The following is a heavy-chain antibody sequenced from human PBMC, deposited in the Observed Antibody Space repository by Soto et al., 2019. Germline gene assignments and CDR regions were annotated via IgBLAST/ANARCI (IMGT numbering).Heavy chain of an antibody. CDR2: MNPNSGNT. V-gene: IGHV1-8*01. D-gene: IGHD4-17*01. CDR1: GYTFTSYD. J-gene: IGHJ4*02. CDR3: ARTLYGDNVDY. Sequence: QVQLVQSGAEVKKPGPSVKVSCKASGYTFTSYDINWVRQATGQGLEWMGWMNPNSGNTGYAQKFQGRVTMTRNSSISTAYMALSSLRSEYTAVYCCARTLYGDNVDYWGQGTPGTVSS.